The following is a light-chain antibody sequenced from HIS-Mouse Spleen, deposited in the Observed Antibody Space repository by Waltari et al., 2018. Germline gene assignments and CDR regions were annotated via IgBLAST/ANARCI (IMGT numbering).Light chain of an antibody. CDR1: SSDVGSYNL. V-gene: IGLV2-23*01. CDR3: CSYAGSSTYWV. Sequence: QSALTPPASVSGSPGQSITIPCTGTSSDVGSYNLVSWYQQPPGKAPKLMIYEGSKRPSGVSNRFSGSKSGNTASLTISGLQAEDEADYYCCSYAGSSTYWVFGGGTKLTVL. CDR2: EGS. J-gene: IGLJ3*02.